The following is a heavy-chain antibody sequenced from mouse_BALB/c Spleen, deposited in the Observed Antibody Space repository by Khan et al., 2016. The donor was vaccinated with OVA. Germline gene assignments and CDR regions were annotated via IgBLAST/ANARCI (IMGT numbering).Heavy chain of an antibody. CDR1: GYTFSSYW. CDR2: IFPGSVRN. V-gene: IGHV1-9*01. CDR3: ARVGYGGFAF. Sequence: QVQLQQSGGDLMKPGASVKISCKATGYTFSSYWIEWVKQRPGHGLEWIGQIFPGSVRNTYNEKIKGKATSTADTHSKTAYMQLSSLTSEDSAVYYCARVGYGGFAFWGQGTLVTVSA. J-gene: IGHJ3*01. D-gene: IGHD2-2*01.